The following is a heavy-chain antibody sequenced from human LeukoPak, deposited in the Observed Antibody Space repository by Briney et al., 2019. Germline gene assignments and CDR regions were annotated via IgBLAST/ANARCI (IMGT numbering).Heavy chain of an antibody. D-gene: IGHD3-10*01. J-gene: IGHJ6*04. CDR3: ARWRVGFGENRSPRKDYHGMDV. CDR2: ISSSSSYT. Sequence: GGSLRLSCAASGFTFSDYYMSWIRQAPGKGLEWVSYISSSSSYTNYADSVKGRFTISRDNAKNSLYLQMNSLRAEDTAVYYCARWRVGFGENRSPRKDYHGMDVWGKGTTVTVS. CDR1: GFTFSDYY. V-gene: IGHV3-11*03.